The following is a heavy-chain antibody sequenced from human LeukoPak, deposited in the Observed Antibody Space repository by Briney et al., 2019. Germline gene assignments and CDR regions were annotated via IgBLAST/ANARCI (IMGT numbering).Heavy chain of an antibody. D-gene: IGHD6-13*01. J-gene: IGHJ5*02. Sequence: GESLKISCKGSGYSFTSYWIGWVRQMPGKGLEWMGIIYPGDSDTRYSPSFQGQVTISADKSISTAYLQWSSLKASDTAMYYCARIIAAAGPYNWFDPWGQGALVTVS. CDR3: ARIIAAAGPYNWFDP. CDR2: IYPGDSDT. V-gene: IGHV5-51*01. CDR1: GYSFTSYW.